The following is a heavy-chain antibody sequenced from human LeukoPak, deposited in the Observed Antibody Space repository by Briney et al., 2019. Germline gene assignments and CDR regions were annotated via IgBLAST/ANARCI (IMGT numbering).Heavy chain of an antibody. CDR1: GGSISSSNW. CDR3: ARGLRYFDWLLYGFDYYYGMDV. Sequence: SGTLSLTCAVSGGSISSSNWWSWVRQPPGKGLEWIGEIYHSGSTNYNPSLKSRVTISVDKSKNQFSLKLSSVTAADTAVYYCARGLRYFDWLLYGFDYYYGMDVWGKGTTVTVSS. CDR2: IYHSGST. D-gene: IGHD3-9*01. J-gene: IGHJ6*04. V-gene: IGHV4-4*02.